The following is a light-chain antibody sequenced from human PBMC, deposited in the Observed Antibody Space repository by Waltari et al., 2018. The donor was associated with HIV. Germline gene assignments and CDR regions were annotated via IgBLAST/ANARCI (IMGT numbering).Light chain of an antibody. CDR3: TSHTLTHILL. V-gene: IGLV2-14*01. CDR1: SLDIGLYDF. J-gene: IGLJ3*02. Sequence: QSALTQPASMSGSTGQSITISCTASSLDIGLYDFISWYKHLPNTAPQLIIYVVNRRPPGVSSRFSASKSADMASLTISGLQPEDEADYYCTSHTLTHILLFGGGTRLTVL. CDR2: VVN.